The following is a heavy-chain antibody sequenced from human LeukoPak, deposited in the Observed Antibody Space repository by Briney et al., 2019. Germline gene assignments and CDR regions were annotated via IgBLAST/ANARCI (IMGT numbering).Heavy chain of an antibody. CDR3: ARDVPAAAAFPFNLLMDV. CDR2: INPNSGGT. CDR1: GSTFTGYY. J-gene: IGHJ6*02. Sequence: GASVKVSCTASGSTFTGYYMHWVRQAPGQGLEWMGWINPNSGGTNYAQKFQGRVTMTRDTSISTAYMELSRLRSDDTAVYYCARDVPAAAAFPFNLLMDVWGQGTTVTVSS. V-gene: IGHV1-2*02. D-gene: IGHD6-13*01.